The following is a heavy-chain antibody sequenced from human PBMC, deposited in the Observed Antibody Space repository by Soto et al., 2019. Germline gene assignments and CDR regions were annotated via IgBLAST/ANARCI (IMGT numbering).Heavy chain of an antibody. D-gene: IGHD2-2*01. CDR3: ARGRGSTGYLGREHYFAY. CDR2: IDIGGNT. V-gene: IGHV3-66*01. J-gene: IGHJ4*02. CDR1: GFSVTNNY. Sequence: EVQVVESGGGLVQPGGSLRLYCAASGFSVTNNYMNWVRQAQCRGLEWVSSIDIGGNTYYADSVKDRFTISRDNSRNTLSLHMAGLRAEDTAVYYCARGRGSTGYLGREHYFAYWGQGTLVTVSP.